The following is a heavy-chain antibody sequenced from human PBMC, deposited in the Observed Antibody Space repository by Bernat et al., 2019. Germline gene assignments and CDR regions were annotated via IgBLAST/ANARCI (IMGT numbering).Heavy chain of an antibody. CDR3: ASSIAARHTELDY. V-gene: IGHV3-33*01. Sequence: QVQLVESGGGVVQPGRSLRLSCAASGFTFSSYGMHWVRQAPGKGLEWVAVIWYDGSNKYYADSVKGRFTISRDNSKNTLYLQMNSLRAEDTAVYYCASSIAARHTELDYWGPGTLVTVSS. D-gene: IGHD6-6*01. CDR2: IWYDGSNK. J-gene: IGHJ4*02. CDR1: GFTFSSYG.